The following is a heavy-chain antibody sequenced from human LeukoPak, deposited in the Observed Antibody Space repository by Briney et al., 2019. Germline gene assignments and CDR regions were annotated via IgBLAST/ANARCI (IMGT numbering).Heavy chain of an antibody. V-gene: IGHV3-7*01. CDR3: ARGYSGSYYSPEIDY. J-gene: IGHJ4*02. D-gene: IGHD1-26*01. CDR1: GFTFSSYW. Sequence: GGSLRLSCAASGFTFSSYWMCWVRQAPGKGLEWVANIKQDGSEKYYVDSAKGRFTISRDNAKNSLYLQMNSLRAEDTAVYYCARGYSGSYYSPEIDYWGQGTLVTVSS. CDR2: IKQDGSEK.